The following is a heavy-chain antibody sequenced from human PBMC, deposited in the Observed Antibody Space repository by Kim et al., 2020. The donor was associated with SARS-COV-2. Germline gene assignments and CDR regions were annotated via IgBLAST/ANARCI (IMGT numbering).Heavy chain of an antibody. CDR3: ASRVTEAPAAPADY. CDR2: ISGTSRYI. CDR1: GFTFTFNS. J-gene: IGHJ4*02. D-gene: IGHD2-2*01. V-gene: IGHV3-21*01. Sequence: GGSLRLSCEASGFTFTFNSFTLHCVRQAPQKGLVWLSSISGTSRYIYYADSVQGRFTISRDNAKNSLFLQMNGLRVDDTALYYWASRVTEAPAAPADYWGQGILVTVPS.